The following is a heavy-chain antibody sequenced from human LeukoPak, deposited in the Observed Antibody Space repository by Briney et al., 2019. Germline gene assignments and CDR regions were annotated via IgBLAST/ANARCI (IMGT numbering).Heavy chain of an antibody. CDR1: GFTFSSYG. D-gene: IGHD2-21*01. J-gene: IGHJ4*02. CDR2: IRYDGSNK. CDR3: ARDGLYCGGDCYNDY. V-gene: IGHV3-30*02. Sequence: GGSLRLSCAASGFTFSSYGMHWVRQAPGKGLEWVAFIRYDGSNKYYADSVKGRFTISRDNAKNSLYLQMNSLRAEDTAVYYCARDGLYCGGDCYNDYWGQGTLVTVSS.